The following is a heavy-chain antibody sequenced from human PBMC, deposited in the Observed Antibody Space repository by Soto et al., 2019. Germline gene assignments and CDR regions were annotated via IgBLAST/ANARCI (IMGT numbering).Heavy chain of an antibody. V-gene: IGHV3-23*01. CDR2: IDGSGRNT. D-gene: IGHD3-16*01. J-gene: IGHJ6*02. Sequence: GGSLRLSCAASGFTFSSYAMSWVRQAPGKGLEWVSGIDGSGRNTYYADSVKGRFTISRDNSKNTLSVQMNGLRVEDTALYYCAKDRMIYYYGMDVWGQGTTVTVSS. CDR3: AKDRMIYYYGMDV. CDR1: GFTFSSYA.